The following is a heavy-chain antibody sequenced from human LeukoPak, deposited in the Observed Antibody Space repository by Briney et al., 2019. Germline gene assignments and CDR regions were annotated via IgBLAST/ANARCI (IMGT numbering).Heavy chain of an antibody. CDR1: GFTFSNYW. CDR2: INQDATKE. V-gene: IGHV3-7*01. J-gene: IGHJ4*02. Sequence: GGSLRLSCAASGFTFSNYWMTWVRQAPGKGLEWVAVINQDATKEYYMDSVKARFTISRDNAKNSVSLQMNSLRAEDTAVYYCVRDGGVSGYDLLDYWGQGTLINVSS. CDR3: VRDGGVSGYDLLDY. D-gene: IGHD5-12*01.